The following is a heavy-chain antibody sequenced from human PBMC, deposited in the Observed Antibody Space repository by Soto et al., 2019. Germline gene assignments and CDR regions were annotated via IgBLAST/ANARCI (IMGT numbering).Heavy chain of an antibody. V-gene: IGHV3-74*01. Sequence: GGSLRLSCAASGFTFSSYWMHWVRQAPGKGLVWVSRINSDGSSTSYADSVKGRFTISGDNAKNTLYLQMNSLRAEDTAVYYCARGVRDCSSTSCYYYYYYGMDVWGQGTTVTVSS. D-gene: IGHD2-2*01. CDR1: GFTFSSYW. J-gene: IGHJ6*02. CDR2: INSDGSST. CDR3: ARGVRDCSSTSCYYYYYYGMDV.